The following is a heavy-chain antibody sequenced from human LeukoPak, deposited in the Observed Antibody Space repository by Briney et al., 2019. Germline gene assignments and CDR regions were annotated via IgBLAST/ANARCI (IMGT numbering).Heavy chain of an antibody. CDR1: GFTFSGSA. CDR2: IRSKANGYTT. Sequence: GGSLRLSCAASGFTFSGSAMHWVRQASGKGLEWVGRIRSKANGYTTAYGASVKGRFTISRDDSQRATYVQMNSLKIEDTAVYYCAKDRWLGAFDIWGQGTMVTVSS. V-gene: IGHV3-73*01. D-gene: IGHD6-19*01. J-gene: IGHJ3*02. CDR3: AKDRWLGAFDI.